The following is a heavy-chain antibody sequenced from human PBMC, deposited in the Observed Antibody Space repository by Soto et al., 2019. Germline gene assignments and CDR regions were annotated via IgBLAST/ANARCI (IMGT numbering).Heavy chain of an antibody. D-gene: IGHD1-7*01. CDR3: TTSITGTTNDY. V-gene: IGHV3-15*07. CDR2: IKSKPDGGTT. CDR1: GFTFSNAW. Sequence: EVQLVESGGGLVKPGGSLRLSCAASGFTFSNAWMNWVRQAPGKGLEWGGRIKSKPDGGTTDYAAPVKGRFTISRDDSKNTLYLQMNSLKTEDTAVYYGTTSITGTTNDYWGQGTLVTVSS. J-gene: IGHJ4*02.